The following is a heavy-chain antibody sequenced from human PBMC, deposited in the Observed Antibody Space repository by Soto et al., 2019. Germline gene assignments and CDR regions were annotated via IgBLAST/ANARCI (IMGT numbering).Heavy chain of an antibody. V-gene: IGHV3-48*02. CDR1: GFTFSYYS. CDR2: ISSSSI. D-gene: IGHD3-22*01. Sequence: GGSLRLSCAASGFTFSYYSMNWVRQAPGKGLEWVSYISSSSIYYADSVKGRFTIFRDNGKNSLYLQMNSLRDEDTAVYYCARSYYDSSGYNFPFDSWGQGALVTVSS. CDR3: ARSYYDSSGYNFPFDS. J-gene: IGHJ4*02.